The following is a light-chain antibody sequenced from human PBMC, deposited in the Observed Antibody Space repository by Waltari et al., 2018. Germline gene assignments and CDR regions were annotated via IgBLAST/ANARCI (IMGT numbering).Light chain of an antibody. V-gene: IGLV2-23*02. J-gene: IGLJ2*01. Sequence: QSALTQPASVSGSPGQSITIPCTGTSSDVGNYTRVSWYQQHPGKAPTLMIYAVSKRPSGVSDRFSGSKSGDMASLTISGLQPEDEAEYFCSSYAGSSKGVFGGGTKVTVL. CDR2: AVS. CDR1: SSDVGNYTR. CDR3: SSYAGSSKGV.